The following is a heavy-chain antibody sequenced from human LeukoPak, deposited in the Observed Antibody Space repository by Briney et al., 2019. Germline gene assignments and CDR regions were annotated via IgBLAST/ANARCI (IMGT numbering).Heavy chain of an antibody. CDR1: GYTFKIRG. J-gene: IGHJ4*02. Sequence: GAAVKVSCKASGYTFKIRGISWVRQAPGQGLEWMGWISSYTGKTNYTQSFQDRVSMTTDTSTNTAYMELRSLRSDDTALYYCGRDGGDRLIDHWGQGTLVIVSS. CDR3: GRDGGDRLIDH. CDR2: ISSYTGKT. D-gene: IGHD2-21*02. V-gene: IGHV1-18*01.